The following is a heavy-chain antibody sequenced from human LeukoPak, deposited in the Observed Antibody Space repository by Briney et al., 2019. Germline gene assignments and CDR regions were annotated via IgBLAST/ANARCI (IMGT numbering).Heavy chain of an antibody. CDR1: GFTFSSYA. V-gene: IGHV3-23*01. CDR2: ISGSGGST. J-gene: IGHJ4*02. Sequence: GGSLRLSCAASGFTFSSYAMSWVRQAPGKGLEWVSAISGSGGSTYYADSVKGRFTISRDNSKNTLYLQMNSLRGEDMAVYYCAKDQGSGLGSYSWGYFDHWGQGTPVTVSS. CDR3: AKDQGSGLGSYSWGYFDH. D-gene: IGHD3-10*01.